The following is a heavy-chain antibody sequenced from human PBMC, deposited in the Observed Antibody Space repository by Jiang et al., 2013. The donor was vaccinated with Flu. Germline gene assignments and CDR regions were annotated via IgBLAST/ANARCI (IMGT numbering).Heavy chain of an antibody. J-gene: IGHJ6*02. V-gene: IGHV1-69*01. Sequence: CGAEVKKPGSSVKVSCKASGGTFSSYAISWVRQAPGQGLEWMGGIIPIFGTANYAQKFQGRVTITADESTSTAYMELSSLRSEDTAVYYCARDGWGYCSSTSCYEGDYYYYYGMDVWGQGTTVTVSS. CDR1: GGTFSSYA. D-gene: IGHD2-2*01. CDR2: IIPIFGTA. CDR3: ARDGWGYCSSTSCYEGDYYYYYGMDV.